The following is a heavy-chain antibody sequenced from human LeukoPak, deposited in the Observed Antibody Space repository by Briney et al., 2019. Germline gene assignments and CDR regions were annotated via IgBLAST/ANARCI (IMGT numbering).Heavy chain of an antibody. CDR2: IHTTGST. CDR1: GVSISSYF. Sequence: LETLSLTCTVSGVSISSYFWSWIRQPAGKGLEWIGRIHTTGSTNYNPSLKSRVTMSVDTSKNQFSLKLSSVTAADTAVYYCARDSYYYDSSGYRGFDYWGQGTLVTVSS. CDR3: ARDSYYYDSSGYRGFDY. V-gene: IGHV4-4*07. D-gene: IGHD3-22*01. J-gene: IGHJ4*02.